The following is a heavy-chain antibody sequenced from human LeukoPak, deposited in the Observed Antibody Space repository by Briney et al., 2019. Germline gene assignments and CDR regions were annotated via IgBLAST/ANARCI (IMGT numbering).Heavy chain of an antibody. J-gene: IGHJ4*02. D-gene: IGHD1-26*01. CDR1: TGSISSYY. V-gene: IGHV4-59*12. CDR3: SRESGAFCPFGY. Sequence: PSETLSLTCTVSTGSISSYYWSWIRQPPGKGLEWIAYIYYTGSTNYNPSLKSRANISLDTSRNQFSLKLSSVTAADTATYYCSRESGAFCPFGYWGQGTLVIVSS. CDR2: IYYTGST.